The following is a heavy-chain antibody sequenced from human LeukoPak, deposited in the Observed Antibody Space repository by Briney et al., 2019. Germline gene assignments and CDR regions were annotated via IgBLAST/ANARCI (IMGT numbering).Heavy chain of an antibody. CDR3: AVDFGSHRVVY. J-gene: IGHJ4*01. D-gene: IGHD3-3*01. Sequence: PSETLSLTCTVSVGSISSSSYYWGWVRQPPGKGLGWIGSIYYSGNTYNNPSLKSRVTISLDTSKNQYSLRLSSVTAADTAVYYCAVDFGSHRVVYWGQGSLVTVSS. V-gene: IGHV4-39*01. CDR1: VGSISSSSYY. CDR2: IYYSGNT.